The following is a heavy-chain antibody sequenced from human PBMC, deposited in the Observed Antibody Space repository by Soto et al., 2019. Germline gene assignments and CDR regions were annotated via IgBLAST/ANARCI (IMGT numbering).Heavy chain of an antibody. CDR3: ARRYSSGHFDY. Sequence: PGWSLRLSCAASGFTFSSYAMHWVRQAPGKGLEWVAVISYDGSNKYYADSVKGRFTISRDNSKNTLYLQMNSLRAEDTAVYYCARRYSSGHFDYWGQGTLVTVSS. CDR2: ISYDGSNK. V-gene: IGHV3-30-3*01. CDR1: GFTFSSYA. D-gene: IGHD6-19*01. J-gene: IGHJ4*02.